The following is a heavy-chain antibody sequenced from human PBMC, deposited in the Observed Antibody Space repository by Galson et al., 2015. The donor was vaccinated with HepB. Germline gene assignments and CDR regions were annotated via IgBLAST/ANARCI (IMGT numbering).Heavy chain of an antibody. CDR2: ISGSGGST. J-gene: IGHJ4*02. Sequence: SLRLSCAASGFTFSSYAMSWVRQAPGKGLEWVSAISGSGGSTYYADSVKGRFTISRDNSKNTLYLQMNSLRAEDTAVYYCAKDRGGLNGVPDYWGQGTLVTVSS. CDR3: AKDRGGLNGVPDY. D-gene: IGHD3-10*01. CDR1: GFTFSSYA. V-gene: IGHV3-23*01.